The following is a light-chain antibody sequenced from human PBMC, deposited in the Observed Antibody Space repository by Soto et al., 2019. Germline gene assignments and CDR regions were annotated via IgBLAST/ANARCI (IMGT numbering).Light chain of an antibody. CDR2: GAS. J-gene: IGKJ2*01. CDR3: LQYGNSPYT. CDR1: QSVSSGD. V-gene: IGKV3-20*01. Sequence: EIALTQSPGTLSLSPRERATLSCRTSQSVSSGDFAWYQHRPGQAPRLVIYGASTRATGVPDRFSGSGSGTDFTLTISGLEPDDFAVYFCLQYGNSPYTFGQGTKLEMK.